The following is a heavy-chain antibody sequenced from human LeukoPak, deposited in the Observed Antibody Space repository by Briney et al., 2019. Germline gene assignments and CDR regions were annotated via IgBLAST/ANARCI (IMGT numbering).Heavy chain of an antibody. Sequence: GGSLRLSCAASGFTFSSYAMSWVPQAPGKGLEWVSAISGSGGSTYYADSVKGRFTISRDNSRNTLYLQMNSLRAEDTAVYYCAKDQREYYDFWSGPPAFDYWGQGTLVTVSS. CDR3: AKDQREYYDFWSGPPAFDY. D-gene: IGHD3-3*01. V-gene: IGHV3-23*01. CDR1: GFTFSSYA. J-gene: IGHJ4*02. CDR2: ISGSGGST.